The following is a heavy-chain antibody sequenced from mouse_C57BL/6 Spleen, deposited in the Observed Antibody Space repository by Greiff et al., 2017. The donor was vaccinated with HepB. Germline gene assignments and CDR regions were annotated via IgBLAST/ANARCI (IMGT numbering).Heavy chain of an antibody. J-gene: IGHJ3*01. V-gene: IGHV3-1*01. Sequence: EVHLVESGPGMVKPSQSLSLTCTVTGYSITSGYDWHWIRHFPGNKLEWMGYISYSGSTNYNPSLKSRISITHDTSKNHFFLKLNSVTTEDTATYYCARDEGYDYDGETWFAYWGQGTLVTVSA. CDR3: ARDEGYDYDGETWFAY. CDR1: GYSITSGYD. CDR2: ISYSGST. D-gene: IGHD2-4*01.